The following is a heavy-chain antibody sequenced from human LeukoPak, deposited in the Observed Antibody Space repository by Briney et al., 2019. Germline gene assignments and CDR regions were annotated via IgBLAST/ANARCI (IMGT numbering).Heavy chain of an antibody. Sequence: PSETLSLICTVSGGSISSSSYYWDWIRQPPGKGLEWIGSIYYSGSTYYNPSLKSRVTISVDTSKNQFSLNLSSVTAADTAVYYCARLYYDSSGYYQICYFDYWGQGTLVTVSS. CDR1: GGSISSSSYY. CDR3: ARLYYDSSGYYQICYFDY. D-gene: IGHD3-22*01. J-gene: IGHJ4*02. CDR2: IYYSGST. V-gene: IGHV4-39*01.